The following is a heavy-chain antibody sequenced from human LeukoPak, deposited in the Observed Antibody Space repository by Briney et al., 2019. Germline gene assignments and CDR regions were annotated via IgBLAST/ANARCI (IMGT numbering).Heavy chain of an antibody. V-gene: IGHV1-24*01. Sequence: ASVKVSCKVSGDTVTEFAMHWVRQAPGKGLEWMGGFDPEDGETIYAQKFQGRVTMTEDTSTDTAYMELSSLRSEDTAVYYCATGGVTMVRGVITPRNDAFDIWGQGTMVTVSS. CDR3: ATGGVTMVRGVITPRNDAFDI. D-gene: IGHD3-10*01. CDR1: GDTVTEFA. CDR2: FDPEDGET. J-gene: IGHJ3*02.